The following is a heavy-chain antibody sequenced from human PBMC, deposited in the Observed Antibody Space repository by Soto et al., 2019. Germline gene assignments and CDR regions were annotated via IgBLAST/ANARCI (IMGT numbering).Heavy chain of an antibody. D-gene: IGHD3-22*01. CDR2: ISYDGSKK. Sequence: QVQLVESGGGVVQPGRSLRLSCAASGFTFSGYAMHWVRQAPGKGLEWVALISYDGSKKYYADSVKGRFTISRDNSKNTMDLQMNRLRAEYTAVYDCERYVYYDSSGFRGGTFDIWGQGKMVTVSS. CDR1: GFTFSGYA. J-gene: IGHJ3*02. CDR3: ERYVYYDSSGFRGGTFDI. V-gene: IGHV3-30-3*01.